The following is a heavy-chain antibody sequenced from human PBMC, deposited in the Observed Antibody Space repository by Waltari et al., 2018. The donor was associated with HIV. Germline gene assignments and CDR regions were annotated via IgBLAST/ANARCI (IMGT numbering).Heavy chain of an antibody. CDR2: IKPDGTQT. V-gene: IGHV3-74*01. D-gene: IGHD1-1*01. J-gene: IGHJ4*02. Sequence: VRLVESGGGLGQPGGSLRLSCAGSGFTFSRYWMHCVRQTPGKGLEWCPRIKPDGTQTDYADSVKGRFTISRDNAKSTLHLQLNALSVEDTALYFCTGDTFGNDDFWGQGVLVTVSS. CDR3: TGDTFGNDDF. CDR1: GFTFSRYW.